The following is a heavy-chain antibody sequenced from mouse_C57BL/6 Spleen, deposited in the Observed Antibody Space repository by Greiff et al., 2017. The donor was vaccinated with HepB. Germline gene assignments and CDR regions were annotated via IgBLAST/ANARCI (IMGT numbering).Heavy chain of an antibody. D-gene: IGHD6-1*01. V-gene: IGHV1-19*01. CDR1: GYTFTDYY. Sequence: EVQLQQSGPVLVKPGASVKMSCKASGYTFTDYYMNWVKQSHGKSLEWIGVINPYNGGTSYNQKFKGKATLTVDKSSSTAYMELNSLTSEDSAVYYCARSDSHFDYWGQGTTLTVSS. J-gene: IGHJ2*01. CDR3: ARSDSHFDY. CDR2: INPYNGGT.